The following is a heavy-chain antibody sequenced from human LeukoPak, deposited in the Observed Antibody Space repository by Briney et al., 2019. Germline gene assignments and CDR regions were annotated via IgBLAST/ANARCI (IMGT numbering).Heavy chain of an antibody. CDR3: ATGRLYCSSTSCYKGNYYYMDV. J-gene: IGHJ6*03. V-gene: IGHV3-21*01. CDR1: GFTFSSYS. CDR2: ISSSSSYI. D-gene: IGHD2-2*02. Sequence: GGSLRLSCAASGFTFSSYSINWVRQAPGKGLEWVSSISSSSSYIYYADSVKGRFTISRDNAKNSLYLQMNSLRAEDTAVYYCATGRLYCSSTSCYKGNYYYMDVWGKGTTVTVSS.